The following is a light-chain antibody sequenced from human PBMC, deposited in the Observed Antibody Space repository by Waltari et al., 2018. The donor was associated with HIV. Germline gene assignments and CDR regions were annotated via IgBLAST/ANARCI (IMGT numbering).Light chain of an antibody. Sequence: QSALTQPASVSGSHGQSITISCTGTSSDVGGYNYVSWYQQHPGKAPKLMIYEVSNRPSGVSNRFSGSKSGNTASLTISGLQAEDEADYYCSSYTSSSLVAFGGGTKLTVL. CDR2: EVS. V-gene: IGLV2-14*01. J-gene: IGLJ2*01. CDR3: SSYTSSSLVA. CDR1: SSDVGGYNY.